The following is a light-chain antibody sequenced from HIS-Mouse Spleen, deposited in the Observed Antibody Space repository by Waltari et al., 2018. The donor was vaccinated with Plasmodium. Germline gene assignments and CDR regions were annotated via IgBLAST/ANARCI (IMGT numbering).Light chain of an antibody. V-gene: IGLV2-23*01. CDR3: CTYAGSSTSV. CDR2: EGS. Sequence: QSALTQPASVSGSPGQSITISCTGTSSDVVSYNLVSRYQPHPGKAPKLRIYEGSKRPSLVSISFSGAKSGNTVSLTIAGSQAEDEADYYCCTYAGSSTSVFGGGPNLTVL. J-gene: IGLJ3*02. CDR1: SSDVVSYNL.